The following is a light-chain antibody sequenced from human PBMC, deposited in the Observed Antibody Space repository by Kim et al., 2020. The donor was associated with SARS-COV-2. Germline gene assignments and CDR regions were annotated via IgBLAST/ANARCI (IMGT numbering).Light chain of an antibody. CDR1: GSSGSW. CDR3: QQLNAFPRT. J-gene: IGKJ2*02. V-gene: IGKV1-12*01. Sequence: SAAVGDRVTITWRASGSSGSWLAWYQQKPGEAPSLLIYATSNLHSGVPSRFSGSGYGTDFTLTVSSLQPEDSAVYYCQQLNAFPRTFGEGTKLEI. CDR2: ATS.